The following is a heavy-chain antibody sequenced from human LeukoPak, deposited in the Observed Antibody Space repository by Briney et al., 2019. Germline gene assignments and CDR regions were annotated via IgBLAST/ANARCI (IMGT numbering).Heavy chain of an antibody. D-gene: IGHD3-10*01. Sequence: SETLSLTCTVSGDSISSTSYYWGWLRQPPGKGLEWIGSISYSGSTYCTPSLKRRVTMSVDTSKNQFSLRLSSVTAADTAVYYCARHHYYGSGSYRSWFDPWGQGTLVTVSS. V-gene: IGHV4-39*01. J-gene: IGHJ5*02. CDR3: ARHHYYGSGSYRSWFDP. CDR1: GDSISSTSYY. CDR2: ISYSGST.